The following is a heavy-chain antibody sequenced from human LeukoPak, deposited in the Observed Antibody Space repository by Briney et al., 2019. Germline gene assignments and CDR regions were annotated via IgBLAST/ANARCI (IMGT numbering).Heavy chain of an antibody. J-gene: IGHJ4*02. CDR2: IYSGGST. V-gene: IGHV3-66*02. D-gene: IGHD3-9*01. Sequence: GGSLRLSCAASGFTVSSNYMSWVRQAPGKGLEWVSVIYSGGSTYYADSVKGRFTNSRDNSKNTLYLQMNSLRAEDTAVYYCARGVGYDILTGYFDYWGQGTLVTVSS. CDR3: ARGVGYDILTGYFDY. CDR1: GFTVSSNY.